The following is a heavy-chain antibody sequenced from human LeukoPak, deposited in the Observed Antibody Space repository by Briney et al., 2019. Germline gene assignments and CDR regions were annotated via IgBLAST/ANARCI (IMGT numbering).Heavy chain of an antibody. D-gene: IGHD3-22*01. J-gene: IGHJ3*02. CDR3: ARADYCDSSGYSYAFDI. CDR1: GGSISSGDYY. V-gene: IGHV4-30-4*01. CDR2: IYYSGST. Sequence: TSETLSLTCTVSGGSISSGDYYWSWIRQSPGKGLEWIGYIYYSGSTYYNPSLKSRVTISVDTSKNQFSLKLSSVTAADTAVYYCARADYCDSSGYSYAFDIWGQGTMVTVSS.